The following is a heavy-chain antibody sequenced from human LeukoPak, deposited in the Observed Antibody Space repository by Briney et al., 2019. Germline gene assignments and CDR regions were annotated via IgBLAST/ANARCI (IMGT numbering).Heavy chain of an antibody. V-gene: IGHV5-51*01. CDR1: GYSFTSYW. Sequence: GESLKISCRTSGYSFTSYWIGWVRQMPGKGLEWMGVTYPADSDTRYSPSFQGQVTISADKSISTAYLQWSSLKASDTAMHYCARRAEAMVHFDYWGQGTLVTVSS. CDR2: TYPADSDT. J-gene: IGHJ4*02. D-gene: IGHD5-18*01. CDR3: ARRAEAMVHFDY.